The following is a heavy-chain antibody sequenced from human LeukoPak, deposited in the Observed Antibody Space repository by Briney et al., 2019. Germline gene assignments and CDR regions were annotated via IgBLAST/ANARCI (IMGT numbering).Heavy chain of an antibody. D-gene: IGHD3-10*01. Sequence: AETLTLSCTVSGGSIGSYYRSWIRQPPGKGLEWIGYIYYSGTTDYNPSLKSRVTISVDTSKNHFSLKLSSVTAADTAVYYCARRVSGSLYYFDYWGQETMVAVSS. CDR2: IYYSGTT. CDR3: ARRVSGSLYYFDY. J-gene: IGHJ4*02. CDR1: GGSIGSYY. V-gene: IGHV4-59*08.